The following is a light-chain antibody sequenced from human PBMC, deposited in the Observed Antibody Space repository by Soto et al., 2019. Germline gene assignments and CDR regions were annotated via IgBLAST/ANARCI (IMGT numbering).Light chain of an antibody. Sequence: EVGMTQSPANLSLSAGAGATLSFLASQPVRDKLAWYQQKPGQAPRLLIYGASARALGIPARFSGSGSGTEFSFTVTSLQSEDFAVYYCQRYDQWPITFGQGTRLEIK. J-gene: IGKJ5*01. CDR3: QRYDQWPIT. CDR2: GAS. V-gene: IGKV3-15*01. CDR1: QPVRDK.